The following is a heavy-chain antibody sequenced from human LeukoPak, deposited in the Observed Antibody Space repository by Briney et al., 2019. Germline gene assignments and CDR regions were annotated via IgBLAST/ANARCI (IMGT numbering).Heavy chain of an antibody. CDR1: GGSISSSSYY. J-gene: IGHJ4*02. V-gene: IGHV4-39*07. D-gene: IGHD3-3*01. CDR2: IYYSGST. CDR3: ARDSTYYDFWSGYYFDY. Sequence: SETLSLTCTVSGGSISSSSYYWGWIRQPPGKGLEWIGSIYYSGSTYYNPSLKSRVTISVDTSKNQFSLKLSSVTAADTAVYYCARDSTYYDFWSGYYFDYWGQGTLVTVSS.